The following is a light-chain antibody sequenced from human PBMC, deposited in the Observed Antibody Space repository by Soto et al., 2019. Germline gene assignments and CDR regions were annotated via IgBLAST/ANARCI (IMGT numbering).Light chain of an antibody. CDR1: QSISSY. CDR2: AAS. V-gene: IGKV1-39*01. J-gene: IGKJ4*01. CDR3: QQYDILPIT. Sequence: DIQMTQSPSSLSASVGDRVTITCRASQSISSYLNWYQQKPGKAPKLLIYAASSLQSGVPSRFSGSGSGTDFTLTISSLQPEDIATYYCQQYDILPITFGGGTKVDI.